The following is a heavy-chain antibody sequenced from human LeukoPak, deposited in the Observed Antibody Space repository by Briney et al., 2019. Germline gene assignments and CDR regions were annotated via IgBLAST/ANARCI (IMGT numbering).Heavy chain of an antibody. CDR1: GGSISSYY. CDR3: ARRTGVGAMDY. J-gene: IGHJ4*02. V-gene: IGHV4-59*08. D-gene: IGHD1-26*01. CDR2: IYYSGST. Sequence: PSETLSLTCTVSGGSISSYYWSWIRQPPGKGLEWIGYIYYSGSTNYNPSLKSRVTISVDASKNQFSLKLSSVTAADTAVYYCARRTGVGAMDYWGQGTLVTVSS.